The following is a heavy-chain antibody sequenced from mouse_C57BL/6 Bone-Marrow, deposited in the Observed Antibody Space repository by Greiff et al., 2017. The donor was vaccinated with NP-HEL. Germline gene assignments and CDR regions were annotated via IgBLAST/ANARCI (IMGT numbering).Heavy chain of an antibody. J-gene: IGHJ3*01. CDR1: GYTFTSYN. Sequence: QVQLQQSGAELVRPGASVKMSCKASGYTFTSYNMHWVKQTPRQGLEWIGAIYPGNGDTSYNQKFKGKATLTVDKSSSTAYMQLSSLTSEDSAVYFCAMFYDGYYVAWFAYWGQGTLVTVSA. D-gene: IGHD2-3*01. CDR3: AMFYDGYYVAWFAY. V-gene: IGHV1-12*01. CDR2: IYPGNGDT.